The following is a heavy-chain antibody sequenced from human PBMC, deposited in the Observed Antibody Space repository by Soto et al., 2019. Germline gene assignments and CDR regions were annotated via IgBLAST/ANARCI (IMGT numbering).Heavy chain of an antibody. CDR1: GFTFGTTD. Sequence: GGSLRLSCAASGFTFGTTDMSWFRQAPGEGLEWVSTIDGSGGITYYADSVKGRFTISRDNSRNTVYLQMNSLRGDDTARYYCVKNSGWFNTWGQGALVTVSS. CDR3: VKNSGWFNT. CDR2: IDGSGGIT. J-gene: IGHJ5*02. D-gene: IGHD3-10*01. V-gene: IGHV3-23*01.